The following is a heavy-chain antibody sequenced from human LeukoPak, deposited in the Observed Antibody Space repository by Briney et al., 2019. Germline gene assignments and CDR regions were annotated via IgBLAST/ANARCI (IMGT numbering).Heavy chain of an antibody. CDR2: IRQDGSEK. Sequence: PGGSLRLSCATSGFSFTTYWMSWVRQAPGKGLEWVANIRQDGSEKYYVGSVKGRFTISRDNAKNSLYLQMSSLRVEDTAVYYCVRDAGQQPLDYWGHGTLVTVSS. CDR3: VRDAGQQPLDY. D-gene: IGHD6-13*01. V-gene: IGHV3-7*05. CDR1: GFSFTTYW. J-gene: IGHJ4*01.